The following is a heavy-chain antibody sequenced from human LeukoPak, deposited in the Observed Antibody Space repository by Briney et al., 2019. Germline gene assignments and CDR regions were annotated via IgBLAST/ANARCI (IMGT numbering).Heavy chain of an antibody. J-gene: IGHJ5*02. CDR1: GDSISSYY. V-gene: IGHV4-59*01. D-gene: IGHD1-26*01. Sequence: SETLSLTCTVSGDSISSYYWSWIRQPPGKGLEWIGYMYYSGSTNYNPSLKSRVTISVDTSKNQFSLKLSSVTAADTAVYYCARGIIVGATWGENYNCFDPWGQGTLVTVSS. CDR2: MYYSGST. CDR3: ARGIIVGATWGENYNCFDP.